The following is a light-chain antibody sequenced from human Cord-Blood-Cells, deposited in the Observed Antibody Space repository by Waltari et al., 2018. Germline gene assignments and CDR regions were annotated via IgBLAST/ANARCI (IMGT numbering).Light chain of an antibody. Sequence: QSALTQPASAAGSPGQSITIPCTGTSRYVGSYNLVSWYQQHPGKAPKLMIYEGSKRPSGVSNRFSGSKSGNTASLTISGLQAEDEADYYCCSYAGSSTYVFGTGTKVTVL. V-gene: IGLV2-23*01. J-gene: IGLJ1*01. CDR1: SRYVGSYNL. CDR3: CSYAGSSTYV. CDR2: EGS.